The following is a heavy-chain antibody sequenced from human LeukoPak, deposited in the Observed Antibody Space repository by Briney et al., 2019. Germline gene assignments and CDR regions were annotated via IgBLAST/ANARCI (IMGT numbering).Heavy chain of an antibody. D-gene: IGHD3-10*01. J-gene: IGHJ6*02. CDR2: ISYDGSDK. V-gene: IGHV3-30*18. Sequence: GGSLRLSCAASGSTFNRFAMLWVRQAPGKGLEWVAVISYDGSDKYYADSVKGRFTISRDNSKNTLYLQMNSLRVEDTAVFYCAQGGSEIYYYYHGMDVWGQGTTVTVSS. CDR3: AQGGSEIYYYYHGMDV. CDR1: GSTFNRFA.